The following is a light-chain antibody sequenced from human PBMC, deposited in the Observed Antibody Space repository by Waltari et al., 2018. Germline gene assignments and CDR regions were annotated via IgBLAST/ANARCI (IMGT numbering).Light chain of an antibody. Sequence: EIVMTQSPATLSVSPGERATLSCRASESVINSLAWYQQRPGQAPRLLFYDASTRATGIPARFSGSGSGTEFTLTISSLQSEDFAVCYCQQYKNWPPLTFGGGTKVEIK. CDR3: QQYKNWPPLT. J-gene: IGKJ4*01. V-gene: IGKV3-15*01. CDR2: DAS. CDR1: ESVINS.